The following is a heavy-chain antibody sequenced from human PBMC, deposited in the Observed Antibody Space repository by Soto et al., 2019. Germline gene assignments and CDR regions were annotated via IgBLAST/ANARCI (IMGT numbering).Heavy chain of an antibody. J-gene: IGHJ6*02. CDR1: GFTFSSYG. CDR3: ARVHSSSPRFYYHYGMDV. D-gene: IGHD6-13*01. V-gene: IGHV3-33*01. Sequence: GGSLRLSCAASGFTFSSYGMHWVRQAPGKGLEWVAVIWYDGSNKYYADSVKGRFTISRDNSKNTLYLQMNSLRAEDTAVYYCARVHSSSPRFYYHYGMDVWGQGTTVTVSS. CDR2: IWYDGSNK.